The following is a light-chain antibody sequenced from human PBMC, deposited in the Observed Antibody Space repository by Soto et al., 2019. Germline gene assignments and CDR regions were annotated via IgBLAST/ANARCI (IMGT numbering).Light chain of an antibody. V-gene: IGLV2-23*02. CDR2: EVS. CDR1: SSDVGSYNL. Sequence: QSALTQPASVSGSPGQSITISCTGTSSDVGSYNLVSWYQQHPGKAPKLMIYEVSKRPSGVSNRFSGSKSGNTASLTISGLQAEDEADYYCCSYAGSSTVVFGGGTKVTFL. CDR3: CSYAGSSTVV. J-gene: IGLJ2*01.